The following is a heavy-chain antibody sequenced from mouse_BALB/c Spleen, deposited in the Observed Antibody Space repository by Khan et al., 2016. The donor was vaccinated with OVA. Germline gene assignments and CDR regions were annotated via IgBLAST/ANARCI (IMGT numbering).Heavy chain of an antibody. J-gene: IGHJ4*01. Sequence: QVQLKESGPGLVAPSQSLSITCTVSGFSLTGYGVNWVRQPPGKGLEWLGMIWGDGSTDYNSALKSRLSISKDYSKSQVFLKMNSLQTDDTARYYCARAYYANYREAMDYWGQGTSVTVSS. D-gene: IGHD2-10*01. V-gene: IGHV2-6-7*01. CDR2: IWGDGST. CDR3: ARAYYANYREAMDY. CDR1: GFSLTGYG.